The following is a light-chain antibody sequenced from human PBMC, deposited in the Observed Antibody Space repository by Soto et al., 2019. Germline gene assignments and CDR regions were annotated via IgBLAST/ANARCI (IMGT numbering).Light chain of an antibody. Sequence: EIVLTQSPGTLSLSPGERATLSCRASQSVTSSYLAWYQQKPGQAPRLLIYGASSRATGIPGRFSGSGSGTDFTLTISRLEPEDFAVYYCQQYGGSPRTFGQGTTVE. J-gene: IGKJ1*01. CDR3: QQYGGSPRT. CDR2: GAS. V-gene: IGKV3-20*01. CDR1: QSVTSSY.